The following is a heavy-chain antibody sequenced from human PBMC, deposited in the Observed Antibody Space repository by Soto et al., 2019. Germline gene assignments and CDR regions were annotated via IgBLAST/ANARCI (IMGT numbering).Heavy chain of an antibody. D-gene: IGHD3-9*01. CDR1: GGSISSYY. CDR2: IYYTGNT. Sequence: PSETLSLTCTVSGGSISSYYWSWIRQVPGQGLEWIGYIYYTGNTNYHPSLKSRVTMSIDTSKNQFSLKLSSVTAAYTAVYYCATYYDILTGYYGLDFWGQGTLVTVSS. J-gene: IGHJ4*02. CDR3: ATYYDILTGYYGLDF. V-gene: IGHV4-59*01.